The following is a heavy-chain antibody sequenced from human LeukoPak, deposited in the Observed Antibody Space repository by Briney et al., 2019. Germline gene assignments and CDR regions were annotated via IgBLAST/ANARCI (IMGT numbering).Heavy chain of an antibody. J-gene: IGHJ4*02. D-gene: IGHD3-10*01. CDR1: GGSFSGYY. Sequence: SETLSLTCAVYGGSFSGYYWSWIRQPPGKGLEWIGEINHSGSTNYNPSLKSRVTISVDTSKNQFSLKLSSVTAADTAVYYCASLDGSGRGEDYWGQGTLVTVSS. V-gene: IGHV4-34*01. CDR3: ASLDGSGRGEDY. CDR2: INHSGST.